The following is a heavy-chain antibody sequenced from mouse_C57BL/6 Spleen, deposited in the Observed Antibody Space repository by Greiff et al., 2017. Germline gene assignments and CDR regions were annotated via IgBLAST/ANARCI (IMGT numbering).Heavy chain of an antibody. CDR3: ARRGYDWYFDV. CDR2: ISDGGSYT. V-gene: IGHV5-4*01. J-gene: IGHJ1*03. Sequence: EVQLVESGGGLVKPGGSLKLSCAASGFTFSSYAMSWVRQTPEKRLEWVATISDGGSYTYYPDNVKGRFTISRDNAKNNLYLQMGHLKSEDTAMYYCARRGYDWYFDVWGTGTTVTVSS. CDR1: GFTFSSYA. D-gene: IGHD3-1*01.